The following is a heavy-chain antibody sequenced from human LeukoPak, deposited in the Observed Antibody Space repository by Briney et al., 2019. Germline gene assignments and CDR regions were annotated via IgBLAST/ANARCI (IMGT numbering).Heavy chain of an antibody. J-gene: IGHJ4*02. CDR3: ARGNSGDCCY. CDR2: ISRSNNTI. Sequence: GSLRLSCAASGFTFSSYSMNWVRQAPGKGLEWVSYISRSNNTIYHADSVKGRFTISRDNAKNSLYLQMNSLRAEDTAVYYCARGNSGDCCYWGQGTLVTVSS. V-gene: IGHV3-48*01. D-gene: IGHD2-21*01. CDR1: GFTFSSYS.